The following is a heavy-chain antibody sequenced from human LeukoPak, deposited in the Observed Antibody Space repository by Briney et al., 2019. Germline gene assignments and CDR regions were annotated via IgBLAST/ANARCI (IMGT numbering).Heavy chain of an antibody. Sequence: GGSLRLSCAASGFTFSSYGMHWVRQAPGKGLEWVAFIRDDGSNKYYADSVKGRFTISRDNSKNTLYLQMNSLRGEDTAVYYCAKDRSGPAEHWGQGTLVTVSS. CDR3: AKDRSGPAEH. J-gene: IGHJ1*01. CDR1: GFTFSSYG. V-gene: IGHV3-30*02. CDR2: IRDDGSNK.